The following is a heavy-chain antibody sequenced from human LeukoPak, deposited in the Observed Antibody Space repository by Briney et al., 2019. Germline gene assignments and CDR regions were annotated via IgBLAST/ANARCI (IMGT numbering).Heavy chain of an antibody. Sequence: GGPLRLSCAGSGFTFSSYWMHWVRQAPGKGLEWVSRINSDGSSTSYADSVKGRFTISRDNAKNTLHLQMNSLRAEDTAVYSCGRGPSNYYGSEIDIWGQGTLVTVSS. CDR3: GRGPSNYYGSEIDI. CDR2: INSDGSST. D-gene: IGHD3-10*01. V-gene: IGHV3-74*01. J-gene: IGHJ4*02. CDR1: GFTFSSYW.